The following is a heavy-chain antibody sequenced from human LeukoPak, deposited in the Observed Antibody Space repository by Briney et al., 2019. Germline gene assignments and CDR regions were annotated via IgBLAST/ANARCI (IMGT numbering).Heavy chain of an antibody. D-gene: IGHD6-13*01. CDR3: ASALTDCSSWYVGGWFDP. J-gene: IGHJ5*02. Sequence: SETLSLTCTVSGGSINSSSYYWGWIRQPPGKGLEWIGSIYYSGSTYYNPSLKSRVTISVDTSKNQFSLKLSSVTAADTAVYYCASALTDCSSWYVGGWFDPWGQGTLVTVSS. V-gene: IGHV4-39*01. CDR1: GGSINSSSYY. CDR2: IYYSGST.